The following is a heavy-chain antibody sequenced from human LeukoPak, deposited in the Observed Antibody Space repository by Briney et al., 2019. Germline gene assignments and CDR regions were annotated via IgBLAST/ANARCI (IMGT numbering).Heavy chain of an antibody. CDR3: ARGFQRGDSPV. V-gene: IGHV3-7*01. CDR2: IKKDGSEK. CDR1: GFTFSAYS. J-gene: IGHJ4*02. D-gene: IGHD2-21*02. Sequence: GGSLRLSCAPSGFTFSAYSLSWVRQAPGKGLEWVAKIKKDGSEKEYVDSVKGRFTISRDNAKGSLYLQLKSLRAEDTAVYYCARGFQRGDSPVWGQGTLVTVSS.